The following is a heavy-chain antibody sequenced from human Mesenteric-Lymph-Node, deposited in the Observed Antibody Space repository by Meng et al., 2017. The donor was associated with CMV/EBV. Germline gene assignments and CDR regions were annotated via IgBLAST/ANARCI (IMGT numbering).Heavy chain of an antibody. Sequence: GGSLRLSCAASGFTFSSYWMSWARQAPGKGLEWVANIKEDGSEEYYVDSVRGRFTISRGNVKKSLYLQMNSLRAEDTAVYYCARGRSEDCSSASCYQTPQWFFDHWGQGTLVTVSS. D-gene: IGHD2-2*01. CDR3: ARGRSEDCSSASCYQTPQWFFDH. J-gene: IGHJ4*02. CDR1: GFTFSSYW. CDR2: IKEDGSEE. V-gene: IGHV3-7*03.